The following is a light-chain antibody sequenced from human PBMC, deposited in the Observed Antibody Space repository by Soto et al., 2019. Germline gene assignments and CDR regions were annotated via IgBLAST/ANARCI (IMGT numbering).Light chain of an antibody. CDR3: QQYGSSPRWT. CDR2: GAS. Sequence: NELTQSPGTLSLSPGERATLSCRASRSVTSNFVAWYQQKTGQAPRLLVYGASTRAIDIPERFSGSGSGTDFSLTINRVEPEDFAVHFCQQYGSSPRWTFGQGTKVEIK. V-gene: IGKV3-20*01. CDR1: RSVTSNF. J-gene: IGKJ2*02.